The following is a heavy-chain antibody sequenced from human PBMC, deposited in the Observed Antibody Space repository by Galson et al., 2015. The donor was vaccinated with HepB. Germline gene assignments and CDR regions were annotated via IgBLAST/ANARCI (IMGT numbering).Heavy chain of an antibody. Sequence: SLRLSCAASGFTFSSYWMHWVRQAPGKGLVWVSRINSDGGSTSYADSVKGRFTISRDNAKNTLYLQMNSLRAEDTAVYYCAREGYYDSSGYYGDDAFDIWGQGTMVTVSS. CDR1: GFTFSSYW. CDR2: INSDGGST. J-gene: IGHJ3*02. D-gene: IGHD3-22*01. V-gene: IGHV3-74*01. CDR3: AREGYYDSSGYYGDDAFDI.